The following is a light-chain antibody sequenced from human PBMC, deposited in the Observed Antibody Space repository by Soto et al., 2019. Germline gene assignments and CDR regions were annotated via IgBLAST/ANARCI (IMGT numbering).Light chain of an antibody. CDR1: SSDVGGYNY. CDR3: SSYAGSNTHVV. V-gene: IGLV2-8*01. J-gene: IGLJ2*01. CDR2: EVS. Sequence: QSVLTQPPSASGSPGQSVTISCTGTSSDVGGYNYVSWYQQHPGKAPKLMISEVSKRPSGVPDRFSGSKSGNTASLTVSGLQAEDEADYYCSSYAGSNTHVVIGGGTQLTVL.